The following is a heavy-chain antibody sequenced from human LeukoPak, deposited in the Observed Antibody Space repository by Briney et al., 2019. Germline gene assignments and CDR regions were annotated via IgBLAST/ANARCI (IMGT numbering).Heavy chain of an antibody. CDR1: GFTFSSYA. Sequence: GRSLRLSCAASGFTFSSYAMHWVRQAPGKGLEWVAVISYDGSNKYYADSVKGRFTISRDNSKNTLYLQMNSLRAEDTAVYYCARDFVEQAGYALDIWGQGTMVTVSS. D-gene: IGHD3-16*02. J-gene: IGHJ3*02. V-gene: IGHV3-30-3*01. CDR2: ISYDGSNK. CDR3: ARDFVEQAGYALDI.